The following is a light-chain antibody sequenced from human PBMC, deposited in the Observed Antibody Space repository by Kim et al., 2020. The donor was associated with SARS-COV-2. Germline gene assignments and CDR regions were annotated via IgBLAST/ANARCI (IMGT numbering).Light chain of an antibody. CDR2: DTG. J-gene: IGLJ2*01. CDR3: LLSYSDSRV. CDR1: TGAVTSGHF. V-gene: IGLV7-46*01. Sequence: PGETVTRACDSSTGAVTSGHFPYWFQQKPGQAPRTLIYDTGNRHSWTPARFSGSLLGGKAALTLSAAQAEDEADYYCLLSYSDSRVFGGGTQLTVL.